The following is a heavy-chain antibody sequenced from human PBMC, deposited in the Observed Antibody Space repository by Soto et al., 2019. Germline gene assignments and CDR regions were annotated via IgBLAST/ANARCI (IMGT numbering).Heavy chain of an antibody. CDR2: INHSGST. Sequence: SETLSLTCAVYGGSFCGYYWSWIRQPPGKGLEWIGEINHSGSTNYNPSLKSRVTISVDTSKNQFSLKLSSVTAADTAVYYCARGIGRRRLNWFDPWGQGTLVTVSS. J-gene: IGHJ5*02. V-gene: IGHV4-34*01. CDR1: GGSFCGYY. D-gene: IGHD6-25*01. CDR3: ARGIGRRRLNWFDP.